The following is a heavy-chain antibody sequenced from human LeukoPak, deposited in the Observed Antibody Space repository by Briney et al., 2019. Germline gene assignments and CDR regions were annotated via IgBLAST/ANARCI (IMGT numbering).Heavy chain of an antibody. CDR2: IIPILGIA. Sequence: SVKVSCKASGGTFSSYAISWVRQAPGQGLEWMGRIIPILGIANYAQKFQGRVTITADKSTSTAYMELSSLRSEDTAVYYCARDPDYDILTGYSSGWYFDLWGRGTLVTVSS. D-gene: IGHD3-9*01. V-gene: IGHV1-69*04. CDR3: ARDPDYDILTGYSSGWYFDL. J-gene: IGHJ2*01. CDR1: GGTFSSYA.